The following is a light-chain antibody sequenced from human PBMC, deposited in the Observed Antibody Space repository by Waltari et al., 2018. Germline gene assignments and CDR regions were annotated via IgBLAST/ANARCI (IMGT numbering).Light chain of an antibody. CDR2: DAS. CDR3: QQRSNWPLLT. Sequence: EIVLTQSPATLSLSPGERATLSCRASQSITNYLAWYPQKRGQAPRLLISDASNRATGIPARFSGSGSGTDFTLTISGLEPEDFAVYYCQQRSNWPLLTFGGGTKVEIK. J-gene: IGKJ4*01. CDR1: QSITNY. V-gene: IGKV3-11*01.